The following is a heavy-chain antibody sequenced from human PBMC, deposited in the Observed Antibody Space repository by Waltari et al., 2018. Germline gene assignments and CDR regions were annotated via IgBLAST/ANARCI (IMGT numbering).Heavy chain of an antibody. J-gene: IGHJ3*02. CDR1: GGSLSGYF. CDR2: IDHTETT. CDR3: ARELDYGDYVGIAFDI. V-gene: IGHV4-34*01. D-gene: IGHD4-17*01. Sequence: QVQLQQWGAGLLKPSATLTLTCAVHGGSLSGYFWSWLRQPPGKAPEWIGEIDHTETTHYNPSLMGRVTISVDMSKNQFSLNLGSVTAADTAVYYCARELDYGDYVGIAFDIWGQGTMVTVSS.